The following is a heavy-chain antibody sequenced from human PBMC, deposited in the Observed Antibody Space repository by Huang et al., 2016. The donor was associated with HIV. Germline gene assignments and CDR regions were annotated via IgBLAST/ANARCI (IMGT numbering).Heavy chain of an antibody. J-gene: IGHJ5*02. Sequence: QVHLQQWGAGLLKSAETLSLTCAVYGGSLSGYYWSWLRQTPGKGLEWIWEINHLGSPNYNPSLKSRVSRSMDGSKKQFSLKLRSISDADTAVYFCARDATKNPRGWFDPWGQGTLVTVSS. CDR3: ARDATKNPRGWFDP. V-gene: IGHV4-34*02. CDR1: GGSLSGYY. CDR2: INHLGSP. D-gene: IGHD3-10*01.